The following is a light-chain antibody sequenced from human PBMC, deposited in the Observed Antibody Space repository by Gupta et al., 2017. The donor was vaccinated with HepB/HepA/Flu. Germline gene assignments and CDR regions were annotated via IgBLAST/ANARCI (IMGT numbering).Light chain of an antibody. CDR2: AAS. Sequence: DIQMTQSPSSLSASVGDRVTITCRASQSISSYLNWYQQKPGKAPKLLIYAASSWQSGVPSRFSGSGSGTDFTLTSSRRQPEDFANYYWQQSYSTITFGGGTKVEIK. J-gene: IGKJ4*01. CDR1: QSISSY. V-gene: IGKV1-39*01. CDR3: QQSYSTIT.